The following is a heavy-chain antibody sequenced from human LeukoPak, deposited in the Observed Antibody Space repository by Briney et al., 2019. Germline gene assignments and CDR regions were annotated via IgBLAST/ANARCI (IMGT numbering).Heavy chain of an antibody. Sequence: SETLSLTCTVSGGSISSGSYYWSWIRQPAGKGLEWIGRIYTSGSTNCNPSLKSRVTISVDTSKNQFSLKLSSVTAADTAVYYCAREIYPSLWFGEALWWFDPWGQGTLVTVSS. V-gene: IGHV4-61*02. D-gene: IGHD3-10*01. CDR3: AREIYPSLWFGEALWWFDP. J-gene: IGHJ5*02. CDR1: GGSISSGSYY. CDR2: IYTSGST.